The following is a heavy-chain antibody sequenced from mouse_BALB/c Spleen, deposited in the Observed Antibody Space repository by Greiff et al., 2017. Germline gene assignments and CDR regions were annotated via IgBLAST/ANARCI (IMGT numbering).Heavy chain of an antibody. J-gene: IGHJ3*01. CDR3: ARDRGWFAY. CDR1: GFTFSDYG. Sequence: DVKLVESGGGLVQPGGSRKLSCAASGFTFSDYGMAWVRQAPGKGPEWVAFISNLAYSIYYADTVTGRFTISRENAKNTLYLEMSSLRSEDTAMYYCARDRGWFAYWGQGTLVTVSA. CDR2: ISNLAYSI. V-gene: IGHV5-15*02.